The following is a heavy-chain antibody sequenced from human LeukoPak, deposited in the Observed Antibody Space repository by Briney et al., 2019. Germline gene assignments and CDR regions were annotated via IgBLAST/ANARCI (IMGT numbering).Heavy chain of an antibody. CDR1: GGSISDNRYY. CDR2: IYYSGGT. J-gene: IGHJ4*02. D-gene: IGHD6-19*01. Sequence: SETLSLTRTVSGGSISDNRYYWGWIRQPPGKGLEWIGNIYYSGGTYYNPSLKSRVTISVDPSKNLFSLKLNSVTAADTSVYYCSRRAGSGWYDYWGQGTLVTVSS. CDR3: SRRAGSGWYDY. V-gene: IGHV4-39*01.